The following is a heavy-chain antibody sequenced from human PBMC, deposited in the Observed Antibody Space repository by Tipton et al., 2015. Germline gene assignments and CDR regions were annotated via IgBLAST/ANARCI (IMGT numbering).Heavy chain of an antibody. Sequence: QLVQSGGGVVRPGGSLRLSCVASGFSFDDTGMSWVRQAPGKGLEWVSGINWNGGNTAYADAVRGRFTISRDNANKSLYLQMNSLRAEDTALYYCARSFAVTSASDYWGQGTLVTVSS. CDR2: INWNGGNT. CDR1: GFSFDDTG. D-gene: IGHD4-17*01. CDR3: ARSFAVTSASDY. J-gene: IGHJ4*01. V-gene: IGHV3-20*04.